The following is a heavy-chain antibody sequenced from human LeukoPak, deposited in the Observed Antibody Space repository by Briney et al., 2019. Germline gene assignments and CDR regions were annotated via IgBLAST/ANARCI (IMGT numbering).Heavy chain of an antibody. J-gene: IGHJ6*03. Sequence: PGGSLRLSCAASGFTFSSYSVNWVRQAPGKGLEWVSCISSSSSYIHYADSVKGRFTISRDNAKNSLYLQMNSLRAEDTAVYYCARDRHYSDSSGCWTSSYYYMDVWGKGTTVTVSS. D-gene: IGHD3-22*01. V-gene: IGHV3-21*01. CDR3: ARDRHYSDSSGCWTSSYYYMDV. CDR1: GFTFSSYS. CDR2: ISSSSSYI.